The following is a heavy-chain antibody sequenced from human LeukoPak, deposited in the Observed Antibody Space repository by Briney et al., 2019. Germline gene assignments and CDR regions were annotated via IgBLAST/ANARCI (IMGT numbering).Heavy chain of an antibody. CDR2: ISGSGGST. J-gene: IGHJ4*02. CDR1: GFTFSSYA. D-gene: IGHD6-19*01. Sequence: GGSLRLSCAASGFTFSSYAMSWVRQAPGKGLEWVSAISGSGGSTYYADSVKGRFTISRDNSKNTLYLQMNSLRAEDTAVYYCAKALGPYSSGWYTEYYFDYWGQGTLVTVSS. CDR3: AKALGPYSSGWYTEYYFDY. V-gene: IGHV3-23*01.